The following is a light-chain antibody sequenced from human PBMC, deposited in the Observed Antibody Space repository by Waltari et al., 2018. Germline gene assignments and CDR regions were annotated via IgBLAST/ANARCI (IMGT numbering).Light chain of an antibody. J-gene: IGLJ2*01. CDR3: FLSYSGAVI. V-gene: IGLV7-46*01. CDR1: TGAVTSGHY. Sequence: QAVVTQEPSLTVSPGGTVTLTCAPSTGAVTSGHYPYWFQQKPGQAPRTRIYDTSNKHSWTPARFSGSLLGGKAALTLSGAQPEDEANYYCFLSYSGAVIFGGGTKLTVL. CDR2: DTS.